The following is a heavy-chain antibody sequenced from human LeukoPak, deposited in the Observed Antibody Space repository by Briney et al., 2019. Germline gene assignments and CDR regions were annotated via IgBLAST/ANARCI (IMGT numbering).Heavy chain of an antibody. Sequence: GGSLRLSCAASGFTFSSYWMHWVRQAPGKGLVWVSRINSDGSSTSYADSVRGRFTISRDNAKNTLYLQMNSLRAEDTAVYYCARGPGYPRGNSYYYYMDVWGKGTTVTVSS. CDR1: GFTFSSYW. V-gene: IGHV3-74*01. CDR2: INSDGSST. J-gene: IGHJ6*03. CDR3: ARGPGYPRGNSYYYYMDV. D-gene: IGHD5-12*01.